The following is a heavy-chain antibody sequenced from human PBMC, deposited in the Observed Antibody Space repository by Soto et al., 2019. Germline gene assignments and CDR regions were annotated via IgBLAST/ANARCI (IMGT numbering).Heavy chain of an antibody. J-gene: IGHJ3*02. Sequence: GGSLRLSCAASGFTFSSYAMSWVCQAPGKGLEWVSAISGSGGSTYYADSVKGRFTISRDNSKNTLYLQMNSLRAEDTAVYYCAKDTWGNYYDSSGLTDAFDIWGQGTMVTVSS. CDR3: AKDTWGNYYDSSGLTDAFDI. CDR2: ISGSGGST. CDR1: GFTFSSYA. V-gene: IGHV3-23*01. D-gene: IGHD3-22*01.